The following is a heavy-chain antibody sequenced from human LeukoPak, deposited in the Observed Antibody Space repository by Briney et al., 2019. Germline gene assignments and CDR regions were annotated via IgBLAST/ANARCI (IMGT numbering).Heavy chain of an antibody. Sequence: GESLKISCKGSGYSFTSYWIGWVRQMPGKGLEWMGIIYPGDSDTRYSPSFQGQVTISADKSISTAYLQWSSLKASDTAMYYCARRGYSGYDLYGPVDYWGQGTLVTVSS. CDR1: GYSFTSYW. CDR3: ARRGYSGYDLYGPVDY. V-gene: IGHV5-51*01. D-gene: IGHD5-12*01. J-gene: IGHJ4*02. CDR2: IYPGDSDT.